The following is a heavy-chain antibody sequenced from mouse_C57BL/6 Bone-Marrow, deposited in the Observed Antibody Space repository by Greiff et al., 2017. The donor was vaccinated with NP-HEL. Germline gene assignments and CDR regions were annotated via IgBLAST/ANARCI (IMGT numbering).Heavy chain of an antibody. V-gene: IGHV1-74*01. CDR2: IHPSDSDT. Sequence: QVQLQQPGAELVKPGASVKVSCKASGYTFTSYWMHWVKQRPGQGLEWIGRIHPSDSDTNYNQKFKGKATLPVDKSSSTAYMQLSSLTSEDSAVYYCAMGLDDYALHYFDYWGQGTTLTVSS. CDR3: AMGLDDYALHYFDY. CDR1: GYTFTSYW. J-gene: IGHJ2*01. D-gene: IGHD2-4*01.